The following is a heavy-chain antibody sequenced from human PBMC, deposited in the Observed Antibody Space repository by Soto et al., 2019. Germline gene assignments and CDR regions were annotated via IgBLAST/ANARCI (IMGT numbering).Heavy chain of an antibody. D-gene: IGHD3-10*01. Sequence: WMGWISAYNGNTNYAQKLQGRVTMTTDTSTSTAYMELRSLRSDDTAVYYCARDLGEPPGYWGQGTLVTVS. J-gene: IGHJ4*02. CDR3: ARDLGEPPGY. CDR2: ISAYNGNT. V-gene: IGHV1-18*01.